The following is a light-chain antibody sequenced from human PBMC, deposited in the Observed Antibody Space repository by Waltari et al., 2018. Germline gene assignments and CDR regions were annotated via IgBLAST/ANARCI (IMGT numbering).Light chain of an antibody. V-gene: IGLV1-44*01. CDR3: AAWDDSLSGPG. Sequence: QSVLTQPPSASGTPGQRVTISCSGSPSNIGSNTVNWYQQLPGTAPKLLIYTNNQRPSGFPDRFSGSKSGTSASLAISGLQSEDEADYYCAAWDDSLSGPGFGGGTKLTVL. CDR1: PSNIGSNT. CDR2: TNN. J-gene: IGLJ3*02.